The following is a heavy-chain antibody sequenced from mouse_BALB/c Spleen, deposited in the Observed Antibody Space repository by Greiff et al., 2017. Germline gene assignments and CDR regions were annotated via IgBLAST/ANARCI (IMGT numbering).Heavy chain of an antibody. CDR3: AREGYGNRYYYAMDC. V-gene: IGHV5-6-5*01. J-gene: IGHJ4*01. CDR1: GFTFSSYA. Sequence: EVQLVESGGGLVKPGGSLKLSCAASGFTFSSYAMSWVRQTPEKRLEWVASISSGGSTYYPDSVKGRFTISRDNARNILYLQMSSLRSEDTAMYYCAREGYGNRYYYAMDCWGQGTSVTVSS. D-gene: IGHD2-1*01. CDR2: ISSGGST.